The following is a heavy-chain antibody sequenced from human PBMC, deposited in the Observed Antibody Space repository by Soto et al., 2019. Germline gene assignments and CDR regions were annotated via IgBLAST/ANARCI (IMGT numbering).Heavy chain of an antibody. CDR2: ISISSSDR. V-gene: IGHV3-21*06. Sequence: GGSLRLSCAASGFTLRTYTMNWVRQAPGKGLEWVSSISISSSDRYYADSVRGRFTISRDNAKNALYLQMNSLRADDTAVYFCVRGMNPLFGGQGTLVTVS. CDR1: GFTLRTYT. CDR3: VRGMNPLF. J-gene: IGHJ4*01.